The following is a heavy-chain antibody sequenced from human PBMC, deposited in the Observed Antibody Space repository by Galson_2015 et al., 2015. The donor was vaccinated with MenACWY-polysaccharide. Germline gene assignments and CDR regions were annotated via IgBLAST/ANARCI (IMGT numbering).Heavy chain of an antibody. V-gene: IGHV3-7*01. Sequence: SLRLCGAASGFTFSNFWMSWVRQAPGKELEWVASIKQDGSEKYLVESVKGRFTISRDNAENSLFLQMNSLRAEDTAVYYCARERCVRGVFFDQWGQGPLVTVSS. CDR3: ARERCVRGVFFDQ. CDR2: IKQDGSEK. J-gene: IGHJ4*02. D-gene: IGHD3-10*02. CDR1: GFTFSNFW.